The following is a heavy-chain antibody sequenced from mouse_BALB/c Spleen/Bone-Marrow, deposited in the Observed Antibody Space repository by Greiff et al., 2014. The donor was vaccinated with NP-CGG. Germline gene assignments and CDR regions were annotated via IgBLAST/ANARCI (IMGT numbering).Heavy chain of an antibody. Sequence: QVQLQQSGPGLVQPSQSLSITCTVSGFSLSSYGVHWVRQSPGKGLEWLGVIWSGGSTDYNAAFISRLTISKDNSKSQVFFKMTSLQANDTAIYYCARNHRGYYFDDWGQGTTLTVSS. CDR2: IWSGGST. J-gene: IGHJ2*01. CDR1: GFSLSSYG. CDR3: ARNHRGYYFDD. D-gene: IGHD3-1*01. V-gene: IGHV2-2*02.